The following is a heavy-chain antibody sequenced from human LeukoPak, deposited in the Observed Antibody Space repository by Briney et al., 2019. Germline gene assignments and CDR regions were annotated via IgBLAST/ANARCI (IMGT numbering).Heavy chain of an antibody. CDR3: ARCRLYYYDSSGYYIDY. J-gene: IGHJ4*02. CDR1: GGSFSGYY. D-gene: IGHD3-22*01. Sequence: SETLSLTCAVYGGSFSGYYWSWIRQPPWKGLEWIGEINHSGSTNYNPSLKSRVTISVDTSKNQFSLKLSSVTAADTAVYYCARCRLYYYDSSGYYIDYWGQGTLVTVSS. CDR2: INHSGST. V-gene: IGHV4-34*01.